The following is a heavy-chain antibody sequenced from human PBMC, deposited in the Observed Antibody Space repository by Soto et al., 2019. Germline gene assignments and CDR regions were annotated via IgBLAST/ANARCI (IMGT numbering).Heavy chain of an antibody. V-gene: IGHV3-23*01. Sequence: EVQLLESGGGLVQPGGSLRLSCAASGFTFSSYAMSWVRQAPGKGLEWVSAISGSGGSTYYADSVKGRFTISRDNSKNTLYLQMNSLRAEDTAVYDCAKNTPIRTMVVVPAAQDYWGQGTLVTVSS. CDR1: GFTFSSYA. CDR2: ISGSGGST. CDR3: AKNTPIRTMVVVPAAQDY. D-gene: IGHD2-2*01. J-gene: IGHJ4*02.